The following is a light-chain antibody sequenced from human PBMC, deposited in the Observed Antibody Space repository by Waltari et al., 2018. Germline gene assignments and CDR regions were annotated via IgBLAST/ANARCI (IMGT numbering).Light chain of an antibody. CDR3: QSYHSSLSGVV. Sequence: QPLPGAAPEVLSCANTNRPSGAPDRISASKSGTSASLAITGLQAADEAVYYCQSYHSSLSGVVFGGGTKLTVL. V-gene: IGLV1-40*01. CDR2: ANT. J-gene: IGLJ2*01.